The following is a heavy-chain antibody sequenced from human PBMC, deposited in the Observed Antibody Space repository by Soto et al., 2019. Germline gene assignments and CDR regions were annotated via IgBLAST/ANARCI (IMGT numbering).Heavy chain of an antibody. D-gene: IGHD6-13*01. V-gene: IGHV3-7*01. CDR3: ARTRIAAAGKGYYFDY. Sequence: PGGSLRLSCAASGFTFSSYWMSWVRQAPGKGLEWVANIKQDGSEKYYVDSVKGRFTISRDNAKNSLYLQMNSLRAEDTAVYYCARTRIAAAGKGYYFDYWGQGTLVTVSS. CDR2: IKQDGSEK. CDR1: GFTFSSYW. J-gene: IGHJ4*02.